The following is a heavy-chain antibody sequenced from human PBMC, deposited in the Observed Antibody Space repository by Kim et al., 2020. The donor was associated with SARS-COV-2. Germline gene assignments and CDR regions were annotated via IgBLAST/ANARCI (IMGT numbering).Heavy chain of an antibody. CDR3: ARADYYGDYAYWYFDL. J-gene: IGHJ2*01. V-gene: IGHV3-33*01. Sequence: GGSLRLSCAASGFTFSSYGMHWVRQAPGKGLEWVAVIWYDGSNKYYADSVKGRFTISRDNSKNTLYLQMNSLRAEDTAVYYCARADYYGDYAYWYFDLWGRGTLVTVSS. CDR2: IWYDGSNK. D-gene: IGHD4-17*01. CDR1: GFTFSSYG.